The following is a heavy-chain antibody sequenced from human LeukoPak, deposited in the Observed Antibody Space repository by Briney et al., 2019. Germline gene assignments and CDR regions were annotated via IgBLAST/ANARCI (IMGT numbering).Heavy chain of an antibody. V-gene: IGHV1-18*01. CDR3: ARESSESTIFGVVISTPNYYYYGMDV. CDR2: ISAYNGNT. Sequence: GASVKVSCKASCYTFTSYGISWVRQAPGQGIEWMGWISAYNGNTNYAQKLQGRVTMTTDTSTSTAYMELRSLRSDDTAVYYCARESSESTIFGVVISTPNYYYYGMDVWGQGTTVTVSS. CDR1: CYTFTSYG. D-gene: IGHD3-3*01. J-gene: IGHJ6*02.